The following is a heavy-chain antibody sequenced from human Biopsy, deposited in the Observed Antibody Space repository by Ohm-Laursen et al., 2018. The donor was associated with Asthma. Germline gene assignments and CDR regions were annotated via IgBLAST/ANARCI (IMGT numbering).Heavy chain of an antibody. CDR2: ISFDGTNI. D-gene: IGHD1-26*01. J-gene: IGHJ4*02. CDR3: AKEVIPGWELRRGPDS. CDR1: GFSFSNYG. Sequence: RSLRLSCAASGFSFSNYGMHWVRQAPGKGLDWVAVISFDGTNINYTDSVRGRFTISRDNSRNSLHLEMNSLRAEDTAVYFCAKEVIPGWELRRGPDSWGQGTLVTVSS. V-gene: IGHV3-30*18.